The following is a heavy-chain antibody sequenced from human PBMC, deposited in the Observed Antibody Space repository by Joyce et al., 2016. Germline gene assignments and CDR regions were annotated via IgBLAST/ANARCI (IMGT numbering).Heavy chain of an antibody. CDR3: ARIYGSGSYYYYYYYMDV. CDR1: GGSISSSSYY. V-gene: IGHV4-39*07. CDR2: IYYIGTT. Sequence: QLQLQESGPGLVKPSETLSLTCTVSGGSISSSSYYWGGISQPPGKGLEWIGSIYYIGTTYSNPSLKSRVTISVDTSKNQCSLKLTSVTAADTAVYYCARIYGSGSYYYYYYYMDVWGKGTTVTVSS. J-gene: IGHJ6*03. D-gene: IGHD3-10*01.